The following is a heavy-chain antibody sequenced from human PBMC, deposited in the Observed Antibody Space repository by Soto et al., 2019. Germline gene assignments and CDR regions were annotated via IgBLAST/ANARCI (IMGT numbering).Heavy chain of an antibody. V-gene: IGHV4-4*02. Sequence: PSETLSLTCAVSGGSISSSNWWSWVRQPPGKGLEWIGEIYHSGSTNYNPSLKSRVTISVDKSKNQFSLKLSSVTAADTAVYYCARDRLPGTTSYFGYWGQGTLVTVSS. CDR2: IYHSGST. CDR3: ARDRLPGTTSYFGY. CDR1: GGSISSSNW. D-gene: IGHD1-7*01. J-gene: IGHJ4*02.